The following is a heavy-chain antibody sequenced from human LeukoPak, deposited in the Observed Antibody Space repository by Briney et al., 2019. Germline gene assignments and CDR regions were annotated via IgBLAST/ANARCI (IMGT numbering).Heavy chain of an antibody. CDR2: MSGYGATT. D-gene: IGHD2-15*01. V-gene: IGHV3-23*01. J-gene: IGHJ3*02. CDR1: GFTFSSYG. CDR3: ARHRSGGSQDDAFDI. Sequence: GGSLRLSCAASGFTFSSYGMSWVRQAPGKGLEWVSAMSGYGATTYYADSVKGRFTISRQNAKNSLFLQMNSLRAEDTAVYYCARHRSGGSQDDAFDIWGQGAMVTVSS.